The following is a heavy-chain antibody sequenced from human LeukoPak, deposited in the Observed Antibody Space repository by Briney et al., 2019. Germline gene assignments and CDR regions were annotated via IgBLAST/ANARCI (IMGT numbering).Heavy chain of an antibody. D-gene: IGHD2-15*01. CDR2: ISGDGGT. CDR1: GFTFGSYV. V-gene: IGHV3-23*01. J-gene: IGHJ4*02. CDR3: ARYCGAASCYSGFDY. Sequence: PGGSLRLSCAASGFTFGSYVMSWVRRAPGKGPEWVSAISGDGGTYYSDSVQGRFTISRDNSKNTLYLQMNSLGGEDTALYYCARYCGAASCYSGFDYWGQGTLVTVAS.